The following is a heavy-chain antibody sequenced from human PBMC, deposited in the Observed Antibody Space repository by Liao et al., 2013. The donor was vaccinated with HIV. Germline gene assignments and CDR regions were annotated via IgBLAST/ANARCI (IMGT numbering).Heavy chain of an antibody. J-gene: IGHJ6*03. D-gene: IGHD2-15*01. V-gene: IGHV4-4*07. Sequence: QVQLQESGPGLVKPSETLSLTCTVSGGSIRSHYWSWIRQSAGKGLQYIGRIYASGSTDYNPSLNSRVTMSLDTSKNQVSLRLTSVTAADTAVYYCARDLPGYRGGPYYMDVWGKGTTVTVSS. CDR1: GGSIRSHY. CDR3: ARDLPGYRGGPYYMDV. CDR2: IYASGST.